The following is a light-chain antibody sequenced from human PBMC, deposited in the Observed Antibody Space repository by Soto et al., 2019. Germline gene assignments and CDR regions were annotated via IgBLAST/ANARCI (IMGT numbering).Light chain of an antibody. CDR1: QSLRSTS. CDR2: GAS. CDR3: QQYDSSPRT. Sequence: PGERATLSCRASQSLRSTSLAWYQQKPGQAPRLLISGASTRAADIPDRFSGSGSGTDFTLTIGRLEPEDLAVYYCQQYDSSPRTFGQGTKV. J-gene: IGKJ1*01. V-gene: IGKV3-20*01.